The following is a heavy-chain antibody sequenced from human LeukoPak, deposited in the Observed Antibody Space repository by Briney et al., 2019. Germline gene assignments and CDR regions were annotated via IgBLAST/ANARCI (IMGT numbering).Heavy chain of an antibody. CDR2: INPSGGST. D-gene: IGHD3-22*01. CDR1: GYTFTSYY. Sequence: ASVKVSCKASGYTFTSYYMHWVRQAPGQGLEWMGIINPSGGSTSYAQKFQGRVTMTRDTSTSTVYMELSSLRSEDTAVYYCASDYYSSSGYVPDAFYIWGQGTMVTVSS. CDR3: ASDYYSSSGYVPDAFYI. J-gene: IGHJ3*02. V-gene: IGHV1-46*01.